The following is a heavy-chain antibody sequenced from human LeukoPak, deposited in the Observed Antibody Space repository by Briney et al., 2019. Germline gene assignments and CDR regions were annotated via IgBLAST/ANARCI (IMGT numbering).Heavy chain of an antibody. CDR2: ISSSGSTI. CDR1: GFTFSSYS. D-gene: IGHD1-26*01. CDR3: ARDGAAYSGSFDAFDI. Sequence: GGSLRLSCAASGFTFSSYSMNWVRQAPGKGLEWDSYISSSGSTIYYADSVKGRFTISRDNAKNSLYLQMNSLRAEDTAVYYCARDGAAYSGSFDAFDIWGQGTMVTVSS. V-gene: IGHV3-48*04. J-gene: IGHJ3*02.